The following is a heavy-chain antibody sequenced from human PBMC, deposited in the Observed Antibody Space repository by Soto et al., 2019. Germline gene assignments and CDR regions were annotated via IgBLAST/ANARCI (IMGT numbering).Heavy chain of an antibody. CDR1: GGTLNNYV. Sequence: SVKVSCKASGGTLNNYVLNWVRQAPGQGLEWMGAIIPVSGPADYAQRFQGRVTITADLSTATVYMELSSLRSEDTAVYYCARVAAQYYYGMDVWGQGTTVAV. CDR3: ARVAAQYYYGMDV. J-gene: IGHJ6*02. V-gene: IGHV1-69*13. CDR2: IIPVSGPA. D-gene: IGHD6-6*01.